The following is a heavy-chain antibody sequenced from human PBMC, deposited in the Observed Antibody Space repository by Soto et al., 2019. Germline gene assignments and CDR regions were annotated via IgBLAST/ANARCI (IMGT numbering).Heavy chain of an antibody. CDR3: AVTFGGVIGYYYGMDV. J-gene: IGHJ6*02. CDR2: IIPIFGTA. D-gene: IGHD3-16*02. V-gene: IGHV1-69*13. CDR1: GGTFSSYA. Sequence: SVKVSCKASGGTFSSYAISWVRQAPGQGLEWMGGIIPIFGTANYAQKFQGRVTITADESTSTAYMELSSLRSEDTAVYYCAVTFGGVIGYYYGMDVWGQGTTVTVSS.